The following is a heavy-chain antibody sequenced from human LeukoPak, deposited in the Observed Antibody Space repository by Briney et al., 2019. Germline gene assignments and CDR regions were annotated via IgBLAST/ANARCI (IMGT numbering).Heavy chain of an antibody. J-gene: IGHJ4*02. CDR1: GFTFRSYA. CDR3: TRSGTRLGTDFDY. V-gene: IGHV3-21*01. CDR2: INENSRYI. D-gene: IGHD3-16*01. Sequence: GGSLRLSCAGSGFTFRSYAMDWVRQAPGKGLEWVSSINENSRYIYYTDSVKGRFTISRDNAINSLFLYMNSLRGKDTAVYYCTRSGTRLGTDFDYWGQGTLVTVSS.